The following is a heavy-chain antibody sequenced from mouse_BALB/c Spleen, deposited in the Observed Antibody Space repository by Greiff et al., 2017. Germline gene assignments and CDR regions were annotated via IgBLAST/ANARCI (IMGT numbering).Heavy chain of an antibody. CDR2: ILPGSGST. D-gene: IGHD2-1*01. J-gene: IGHJ4*01. V-gene: IGHV1-9*01. CDR3: AVYYGNYAVGAMDY. CDR1: GYTFSSYW. Sequence: VQLQQSGAELMKPGASVKISCKATGYTFSSYWIEWVKQRPGHGLEWIGEILPGSGSTNYNEKFKGKATFTADTSSNTAYMQLSSLTSEDSAVYYCAVYYGNYAVGAMDYWGQGTSVTVSS.